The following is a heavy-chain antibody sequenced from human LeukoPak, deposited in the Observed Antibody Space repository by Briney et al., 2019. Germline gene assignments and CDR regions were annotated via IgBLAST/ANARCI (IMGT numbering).Heavy chain of an antibody. CDR1: GFTFGDYA. CDR2: IRSKAYGGTT. Sequence: GGSLRLSCTASGFTFGDYAMSWVRQAPGKGLEWVGFIRSKAYGGTTEYAASVKGRFTISRDDSKSIAHLQMNSLKTEDTAVYYCTRVPYSSGWYDYFDYWGQGTLVTVSS. J-gene: IGHJ4*02. CDR3: TRVPYSSGWYDYFDY. D-gene: IGHD6-19*01. V-gene: IGHV3-49*04.